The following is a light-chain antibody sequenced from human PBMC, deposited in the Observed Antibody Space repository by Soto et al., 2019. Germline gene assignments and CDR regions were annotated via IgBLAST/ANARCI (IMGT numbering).Light chain of an antibody. CDR2: VAS. Sequence: DIQMTQSPSSLSASVGDRVTITCRASQGISNYLAWYQQQPGKVPKLLIYVASTLQSGVPFRFSGSGIGSDFTLTISSLQPEDVATYYCQKYNSAPWTFGQGTKVEIK. V-gene: IGKV1-27*01. CDR1: QGISNY. J-gene: IGKJ1*01. CDR3: QKYNSAPWT.